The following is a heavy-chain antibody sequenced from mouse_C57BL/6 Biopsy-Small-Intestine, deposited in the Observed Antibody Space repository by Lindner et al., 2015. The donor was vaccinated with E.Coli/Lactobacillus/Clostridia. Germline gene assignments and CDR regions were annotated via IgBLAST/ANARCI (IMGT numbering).Heavy chain of an antibody. J-gene: IGHJ3*01. D-gene: IGHD2-4*01. V-gene: IGHV14-4*01. CDR1: GYTFTSYW. CDR3: TTYDYDRFAY. CDR2: IDPENGDT. Sequence: VQLQESGAELAKPGASVKLSCKASGYTFTSYWVHWVKQRPEQGLEWIGWIDPENGDTEYASKFQGKATITADTSSNTAYLQLSSLTSEDTAVYYCTTYDYDRFAYWGQGTLVTVSA.